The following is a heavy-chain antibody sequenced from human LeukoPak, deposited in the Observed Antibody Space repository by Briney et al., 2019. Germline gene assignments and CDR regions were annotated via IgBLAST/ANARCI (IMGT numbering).Heavy chain of an antibody. CDR1: GFSLGTSGMR. Sequence: SGPTLLNPTPTLTLTCTFSGFSLGTSGMRVSWIRQPPGKALEWLSLIDWDDDKFYSTSLKPRLTISKDTSKNQVVLTMTNMDPVDTATYYCARASGYSYGYGLGAFDIWGQGTMVTVSS. CDR3: ARASGYSYGYGLGAFDI. CDR2: IDWDDDK. J-gene: IGHJ3*02. V-gene: IGHV2-70*04. D-gene: IGHD5-18*01.